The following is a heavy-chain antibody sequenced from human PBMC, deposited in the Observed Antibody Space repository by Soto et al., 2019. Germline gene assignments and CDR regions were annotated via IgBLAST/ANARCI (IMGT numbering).Heavy chain of an antibody. CDR1: GFTFSSYA. Sequence: EVQLLESGGGLVQPGGSLRLSCAASGFTFSSYAMSWVRQAPGKGLEWVSAISGSGGSTYYADSVKGRFTISRDNSKNTLYLQMNSLRAEDTAVYYCARQWELSGYYYGMDVWGQGTTVTVSS. V-gene: IGHV3-23*01. CDR2: ISGSGGST. J-gene: IGHJ6*02. D-gene: IGHD1-26*01. CDR3: ARQWELSGYYYGMDV.